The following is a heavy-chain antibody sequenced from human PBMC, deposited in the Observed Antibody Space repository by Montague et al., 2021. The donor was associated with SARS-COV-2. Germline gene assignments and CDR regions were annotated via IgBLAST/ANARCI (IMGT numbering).Heavy chain of an antibody. Sequence: SLRLSCAASGFTFSSYAMSWVRQAPGKGLEWVSVFYSGGSSTYYADSVKGRFTISRDNSKNTLYLQMNSLRAEDTAVYYCAKDPHYDFWSGYYFDYWGQGTLVTVSS. CDR2: FYSGGSST. J-gene: IGHJ4*02. V-gene: IGHV3-23*03. CDR3: AKDPHYDFWSGYYFDY. CDR1: GFTFSSYA. D-gene: IGHD3-3*01.